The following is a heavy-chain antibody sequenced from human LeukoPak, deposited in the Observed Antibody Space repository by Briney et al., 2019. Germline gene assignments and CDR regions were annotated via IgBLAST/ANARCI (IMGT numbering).Heavy chain of an antibody. D-gene: IGHD3-16*01. V-gene: IGHV3-7*03. CDR3: ARGGGLDV. CDR1: GFTFSTYS. J-gene: IGHJ6*02. Sequence: GGSLRLSCAASGFTFSTYSMSWVRQAPGKGLEWVASINHNGNVNYYVDSVKGRFTISRDNAKNSLYLQMSNLRAEDTAVYFCARGGGLDVWGQGATVTVSS. CDR2: INHNGNVN.